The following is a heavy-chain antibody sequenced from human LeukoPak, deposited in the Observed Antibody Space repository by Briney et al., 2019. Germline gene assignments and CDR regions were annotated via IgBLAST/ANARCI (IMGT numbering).Heavy chain of an antibody. CDR2: ISSSSSYI. V-gene: IGHV3-21*01. CDR1: RFTFSTYT. D-gene: IGHD4-17*01. Sequence: GGSLRLSCAASRFTFSTYTMNWVRQAPGKGLEWVSSISSSSSYIYYADSVKGRFTISRDNAKNSLYLQMNTLRAEDTAVYYCARDRTTVTTFDFWGQGTLVTVSS. CDR3: ARDRTTVTTFDF. J-gene: IGHJ4*02.